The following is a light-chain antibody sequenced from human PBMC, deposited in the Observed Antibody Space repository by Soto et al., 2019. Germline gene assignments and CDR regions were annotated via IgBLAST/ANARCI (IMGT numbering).Light chain of an antibody. CDR1: PSISSN. CDR2: GVS. V-gene: IGKV1-39*01. CDR3: QQSYRTPYT. Sequence: QMTQSPSSLSASVGDRVTITCRASPSISSNLNLYQQQPGKAPKLLIYGVSSLQRGVPSRRSGRGSGTDFTLTITSLQPEDVATYYCQQSYRTPYTFGQGTKLEIK. J-gene: IGKJ2*01.